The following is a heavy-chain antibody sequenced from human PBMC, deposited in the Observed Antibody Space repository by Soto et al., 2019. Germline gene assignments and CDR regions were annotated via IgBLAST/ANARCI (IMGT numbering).Heavy chain of an antibody. CDR2: INSDGSST. CDR1: GFTFSSYW. Sequence: GGSLRLSCAASGFTFSSYWMHWVRQAPGKGLVWFSRINSDGSSTSYADSVKGRFTISRDNAKNTLYLQMNSLRAEDTAVYYCARDRITIFGVVKNWFDPWGQGTLVTVSS. J-gene: IGHJ5*02. CDR3: ARDRITIFGVVKNWFDP. V-gene: IGHV3-74*01. D-gene: IGHD3-3*01.